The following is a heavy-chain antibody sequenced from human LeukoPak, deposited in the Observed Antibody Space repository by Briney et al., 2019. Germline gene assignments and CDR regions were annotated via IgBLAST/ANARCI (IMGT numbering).Heavy chain of an antibody. CDR3: ARKIRRYCSSTSCYFSAWFDP. V-gene: IGHV4-30-4*08. J-gene: IGHJ5*02. CDR2: IYYSGST. Sequence: PSETLSLTCTVSGGSISSGDYYWSWIRQPPGKGLEWIGYIYYSGSTYYNPSLKSRVTISVDTSKNQFSLKLSSVTAADTAVYYCARKIRRYCSSTSCYFSAWFDPWGQGTLVTVFS. D-gene: IGHD2-2*01. CDR1: GGSISSGDYY.